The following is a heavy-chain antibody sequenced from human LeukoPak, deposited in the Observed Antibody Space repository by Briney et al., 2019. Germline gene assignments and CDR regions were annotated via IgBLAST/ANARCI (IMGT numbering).Heavy chain of an antibody. V-gene: IGHV5-51*01. CDR2: IYPGDSDT. D-gene: IGHD5-12*01. CDR3: ARRHGGYDVMIFDY. J-gene: IGHJ4*02. CDR1: GSSFSNYW. Sequence: GESLKISCKGSGSSFSNYWIGWVRQMPGKGLEWMGIIYPGDSDTRYSPSFQGQVTISVDKSVSTAYLQWSSLKASDTAMYYCARRHGGYDVMIFDYWGQGTLVTVSS.